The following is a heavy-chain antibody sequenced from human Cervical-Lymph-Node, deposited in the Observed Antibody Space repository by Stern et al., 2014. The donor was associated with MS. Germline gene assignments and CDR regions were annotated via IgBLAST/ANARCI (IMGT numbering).Heavy chain of an antibody. Sequence: QVQLQESGPGLVKPSETLSLTCTVSGDSMSSSNYFWGWIRQPSGKGLEWIGNIYYRGSPYYNTSLQSGLTISVNTSKNQFSLKVNSVTAADTGVYYCARREMTTLSNLNSFDIWGQGTLVTVSS. V-gene: IGHV4-39*01. CDR3: ARREMTTLSNLNSFDI. J-gene: IGHJ3*02. CDR2: IYYRGSP. D-gene: IGHD4-11*01. CDR1: GDSMSSSNYF.